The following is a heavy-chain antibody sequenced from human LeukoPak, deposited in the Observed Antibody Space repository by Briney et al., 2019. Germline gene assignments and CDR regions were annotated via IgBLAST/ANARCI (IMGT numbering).Heavy chain of an antibody. Sequence: GGSLRLSCAASGFTFSDYAMHWVRQAPGKELEYVSAISSNGGSIHYANSVKGRFTISRDNSKNTLYLQMNSLRAEDTAVFYCVRSRRRELLGTYFDYWGQGTLVTVSS. V-gene: IGHV3-64*01. CDR2: ISSNGGSI. D-gene: IGHD1-26*01. CDR1: GFTFSDYA. J-gene: IGHJ4*02. CDR3: VRSRRRELLGTYFDY.